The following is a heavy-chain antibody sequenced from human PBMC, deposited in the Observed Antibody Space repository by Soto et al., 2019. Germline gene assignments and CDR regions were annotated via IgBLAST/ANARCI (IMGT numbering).Heavy chain of an antibody. J-gene: IGHJ4*02. CDR3: ARGTDTAMVLYYFDY. Sequence: PSETLSLTCTVSGGSISSGGYYWSWIRQHPGKGLEWIGYIYYSGSTYYNQSLKSRVTKSVDTSKNQFSLKLNSVTAAETAVYYCARGTDTAMVLYYFDYWGQGTLVTVSS. CDR2: IYYSGST. V-gene: IGHV4-31*03. D-gene: IGHD5-18*01. CDR1: GGSISSGGYY.